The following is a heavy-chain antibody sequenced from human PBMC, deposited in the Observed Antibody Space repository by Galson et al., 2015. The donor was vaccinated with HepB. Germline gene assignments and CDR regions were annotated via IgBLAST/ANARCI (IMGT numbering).Heavy chain of an antibody. CDR2: ISGSGATT. J-gene: IGHJ6*02. V-gene: IGHV3-23*01. Sequence: SMRIPCEAYGFTFRSTAMSWGRQTPGTGLECVSVISGSGATTYSAASVKRRFTISRDHSKNTLYLQMNRLRVDYTAVYYCAKDGGDYYGSGSKHYSYYGMDVCGQGTTVTVSS. CDR3: AKDGGDYYGSGSKHYSYYGMDV. D-gene: IGHD3-10*01. CDR1: GFTFRSTA.